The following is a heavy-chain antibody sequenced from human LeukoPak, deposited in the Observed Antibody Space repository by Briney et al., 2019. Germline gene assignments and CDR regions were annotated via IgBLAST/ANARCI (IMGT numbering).Heavy chain of an antibody. V-gene: IGHV3-30*02. CDR2: IRYDGSNK. CDR3: ANRPTVAVAGMGKAFDI. D-gene: IGHD6-19*01. Sequence: GGSLRLSCAASGFTFSTYGMHWVRQAPGKGLEWVAFIRYDGSNKYYADSVKGRFTISRDNSKNTLYLQMNSLRAEDTAVYYCANRPTVAVAGMGKAFDIWGQGTMVTVSS. CDR1: GFTFSTYG. J-gene: IGHJ3*02.